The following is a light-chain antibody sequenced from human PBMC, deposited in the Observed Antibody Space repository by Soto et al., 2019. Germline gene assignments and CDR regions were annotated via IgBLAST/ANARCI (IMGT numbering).Light chain of an antibody. CDR2: GAS. V-gene: IGKV3-15*01. J-gene: IGKJ2*01. Sequence: EIVMTQSPATLSVSPGERATLSCRPRQGVRTNLAWYQQKPDQGPRLLIYGASTRATDIPARFSGSGSGTEFTLTISSLQSEDFGVYYCQQSETWPHTFGQGTKLEIK. CDR1: QGVRTN. CDR3: QQSETWPHT.